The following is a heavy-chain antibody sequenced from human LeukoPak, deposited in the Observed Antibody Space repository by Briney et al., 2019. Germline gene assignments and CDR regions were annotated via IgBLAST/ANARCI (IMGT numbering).Heavy chain of an antibody. D-gene: IGHD3-3*01. CDR3: ARGPVDYDFWSGPVPPGNNYYYYYGMDV. Sequence: ASVKVSCKASGGTFSSYAISWVRQAPGQGLEWMGGIIPIFGTANYAQKFQGRVTITADESTSTAYTELSSLRSEDTAVYYCARGPVDYDFWSGPVPPGNNYYYYYGMDVWGQGTTVTVSS. V-gene: IGHV1-69*01. CDR1: GGTFSSYA. CDR2: IIPIFGTA. J-gene: IGHJ6*02.